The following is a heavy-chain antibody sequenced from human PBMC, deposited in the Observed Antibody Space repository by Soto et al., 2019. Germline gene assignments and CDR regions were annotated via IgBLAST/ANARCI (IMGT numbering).Heavy chain of an antibody. CDR1: GFTFSSYW. Sequence: GGSLRLSCAASGFTFSSYWMHWVRQAPGKGLVWVSRMNSDGSSITYADSVKGRFTISRDNSKNTLYLQMNSLRAEDTAVYYCAKTLYYYDSSGYQWGQGTLVTVSS. CDR2: MNSDGSSI. J-gene: IGHJ4*02. CDR3: AKTLYYYDSSGYQ. V-gene: IGHV3-74*01. D-gene: IGHD3-22*01.